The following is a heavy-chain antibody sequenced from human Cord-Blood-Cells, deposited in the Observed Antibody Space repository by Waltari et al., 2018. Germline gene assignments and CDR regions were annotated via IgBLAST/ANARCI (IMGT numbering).Heavy chain of an antibody. V-gene: IGHV4-30-4*01. Sequence: QVQLQESGPGLVTPSQTLSLTCTVSGGSISSGDYYWSWIRQPPGEGLEWIGYIYYSGSTYYNPSLKSRVTISVDTSKNQFSLKLSSVTAADTAVYYCARAPYTDPIVVVIAPFDYWGQGTLVTVSS. CDR2: IYYSGST. J-gene: IGHJ4*02. D-gene: IGHD2-21*01. CDR3: ARAPYTDPIVVVIAPFDY. CDR1: GGSISSGDYY.